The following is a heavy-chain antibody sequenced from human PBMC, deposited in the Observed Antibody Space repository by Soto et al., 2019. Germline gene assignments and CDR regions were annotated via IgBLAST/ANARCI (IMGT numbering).Heavy chain of an antibody. J-gene: IGHJ3*02. CDR2: ISWDGGST. CDR1: GFTFDYYT. Sequence: GGSLRLSCAASGFTFDYYTMHWVRQAPGKGLEWVSLISWDGGSTYYADSVKGRFTISRDNSKNSLYLQMNSLRTEDTALYYCAKESRSSYAFDIWGQGTMVTVSS. V-gene: IGHV3-43*01. CDR3: AKESRSSYAFDI. D-gene: IGHD6-6*01.